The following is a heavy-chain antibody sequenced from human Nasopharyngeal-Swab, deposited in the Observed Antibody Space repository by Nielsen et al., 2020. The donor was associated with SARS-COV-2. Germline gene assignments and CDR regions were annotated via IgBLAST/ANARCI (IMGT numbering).Heavy chain of an antibody. V-gene: IGHV1-18*01. CDR2: ISAYNGNT. CDR1: GYTFTSYG. J-gene: IGHJ2*01. Sequence: ASVQVSCKASGYTFTSYGISWVRHAPAQGLEWMGWISAYNGNTNYAQKLQGRVTMTTDTSTSTAYMELRSLRSDDTAVYYCARDGVITSWYFDLWGRGTLVTVSS. CDR3: ARDGVITSWYFDL. D-gene: IGHD3-22*01.